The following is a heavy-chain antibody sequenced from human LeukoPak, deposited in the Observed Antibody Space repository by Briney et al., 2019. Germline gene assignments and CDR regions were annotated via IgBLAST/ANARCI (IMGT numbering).Heavy chain of an antibody. D-gene: IGHD2-2*01. CDR2: ISYDGSNK. J-gene: IGHJ5*02. CDR1: GFTFSSYG. Sequence: GGALRLSCAASGFTFSSYGMHWVRQAPGKGLEWVAVISYDGSNKYYADSVKGRFTISRDNSKNTLYLQMNSLRAEDTAVYYCAKDPSAAISGWSDPWGQGTLVTVSS. CDR3: AKDPSAAISGWSDP. V-gene: IGHV3-30*18.